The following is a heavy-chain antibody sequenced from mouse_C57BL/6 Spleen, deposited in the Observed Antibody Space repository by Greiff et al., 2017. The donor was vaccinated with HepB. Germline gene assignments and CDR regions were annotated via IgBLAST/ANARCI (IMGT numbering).Heavy chain of an antibody. CDR2: ISSGSSTI. Sequence: VQLKESGGGLVKPGGSLKLSCAASGFTFSDYGMHWVRQAPEKGLEWVAYISSGSSTIYYADTVKGRFTISRDNAKNTLFLQMTSLRSEDTAMYYCARGLLRSVYYAMDYWGQGTSVTVSS. CDR3: ARGLLRSVYYAMDY. CDR1: GFTFSDYG. J-gene: IGHJ4*01. V-gene: IGHV5-17*01. D-gene: IGHD1-1*01.